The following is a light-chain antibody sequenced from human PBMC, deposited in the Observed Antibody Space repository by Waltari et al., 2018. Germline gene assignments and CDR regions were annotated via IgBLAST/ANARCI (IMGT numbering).Light chain of an antibody. CDR3: QQYNNWPLT. CDR1: ESVNSE. J-gene: IGKJ4*01. CDR2: GAA. Sequence: SCRASESVNSELAWYQQKPGQAPRLLIYGAATRATDIPARFSGSGSGTDFTLTITSLQSEDFAVFHCQQYNNWPLTFGGGTKVEIK. V-gene: IGKV3-15*01.